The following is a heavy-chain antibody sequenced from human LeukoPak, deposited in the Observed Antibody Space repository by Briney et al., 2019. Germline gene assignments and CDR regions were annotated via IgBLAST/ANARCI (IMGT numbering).Heavy chain of an antibody. CDR2: IYPRDGST. J-gene: IGHJ4*02. Sequence: GPVKVSCKASGYTFTSNYIHWVRQAPGQGLEWMGMIYPRDGSTSYAQKFQGRVTVTRDTSTSTVHMELSGLRSEDTAVYYCARDQEGFDYWGQGTLVTVSP. CDR1: GYTFTSNY. CDR3: ARDQEGFDY. V-gene: IGHV1-46*01.